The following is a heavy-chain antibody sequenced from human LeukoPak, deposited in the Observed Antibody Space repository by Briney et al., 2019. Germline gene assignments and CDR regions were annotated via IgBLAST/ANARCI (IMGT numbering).Heavy chain of an antibody. V-gene: IGHV4-30-4*08. CDR1: GGSISSGDYH. Sequence: PSQTLSLTCTVSGGSISSGDYHWSWIRQPPGKGLEWIGYIYYSGSTYYNPSLKSRVTISVDTSKNQFSLKLSSVTAADTAVYYCARNGGGSYRLKRDYYFDYWGQGTLVTVSS. J-gene: IGHJ4*02. CDR3: ARNGGGSYRLKRDYYFDY. D-gene: IGHD3-16*02. CDR2: IYYSGST.